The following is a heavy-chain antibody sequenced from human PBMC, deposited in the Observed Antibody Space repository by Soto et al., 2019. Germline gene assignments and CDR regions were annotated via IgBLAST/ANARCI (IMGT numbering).Heavy chain of an antibody. CDR3: VRDHQWLLMDV. J-gene: IGHJ6*02. CDR2: TDYSGST. D-gene: IGHD6-19*01. Sequence: QVQLQESGPGLVTPSQTLSLTCTVSGASIFSGDFYWTWIRQPPGEGLEWIEYTDYSGSTYYNPSLMNRVTISIDTSKNQFSLKLRSVTAADTAVYYCVRDHQWLLMDVWGQGTTVTVSS. V-gene: IGHV4-30-4*01. CDR1: GASIFSGDFY.